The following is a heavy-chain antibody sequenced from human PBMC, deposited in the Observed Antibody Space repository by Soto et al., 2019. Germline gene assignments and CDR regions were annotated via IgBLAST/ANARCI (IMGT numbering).Heavy chain of an antibody. D-gene: IGHD2-21*02. J-gene: IGHJ3*02. Sequence: LRLSCAASGFTFSSYSMNWVRQAPGKGLEWVSSISSSSSYIYYADSVKGRFTISRDNAKNSLYLQMNSLRAEDTAVYYCARVYYCGGDCYLDAFDIWGQGTMVTVSS. CDR1: GFTFSSYS. CDR2: ISSSSSYI. CDR3: ARVYYCGGDCYLDAFDI. V-gene: IGHV3-21*01.